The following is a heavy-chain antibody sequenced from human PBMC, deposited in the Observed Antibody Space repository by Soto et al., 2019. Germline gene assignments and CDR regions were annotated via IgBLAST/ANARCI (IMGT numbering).Heavy chain of an antibody. D-gene: IGHD6-13*01. Sequence: SETLSLTCTVSGDSIRSSYWTWIRQAPGRGLEWIGDIYHTGTTNYNPSLKSRVSISVDTSKNQFSLRLQSVTAADTAIYFCAKISAGSTDETMFTVFDHWGQGTLVTVSS. CDR3: AKISAGSTDETMFTVFDH. V-gene: IGHV4-59*03. CDR1: GDSIRSSY. J-gene: IGHJ4*02. CDR2: IYHTGTT.